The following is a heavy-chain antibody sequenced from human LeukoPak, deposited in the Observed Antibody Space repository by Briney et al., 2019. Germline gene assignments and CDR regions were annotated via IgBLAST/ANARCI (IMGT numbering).Heavy chain of an antibody. Sequence: GASVKVSCKASGGPFSSYAISWVRQAPGQGLEWMGRIIPIFGTANYAQKFQGRVTITTDESTSTAYMELSSLRSEDTAVYYCASGIYCSSTSCSFDYWGQGTLVTVSS. V-gene: IGHV1-69*05. CDR1: GGPFSSYA. D-gene: IGHD2-2*01. J-gene: IGHJ4*02. CDR3: ASGIYCSSTSCSFDY. CDR2: IIPIFGTA.